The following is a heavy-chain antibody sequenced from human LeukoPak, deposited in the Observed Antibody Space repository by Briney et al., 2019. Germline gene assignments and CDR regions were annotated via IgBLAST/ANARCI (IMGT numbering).Heavy chain of an antibody. V-gene: IGHV3-23*01. CDR1: GFTFSSYA. D-gene: IGHD3-3*01. Sequence: GGSLRLSCAASGFTFSSYAMSGVRQAPGKGLEWVSAISGSGGSTYYADSVKGRFTISRDNSKNTLYLQMNSLRAEDTAVYYCAKDAVMYYDFWSGYYFSSYYFDYWGQGTLVTVSS. J-gene: IGHJ4*02. CDR2: ISGSGGST. CDR3: AKDAVMYYDFWSGYYFSSYYFDY.